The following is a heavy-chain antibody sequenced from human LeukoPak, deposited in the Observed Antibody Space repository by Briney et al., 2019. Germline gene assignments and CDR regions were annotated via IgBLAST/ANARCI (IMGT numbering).Heavy chain of an antibody. CDR3: ARKRTVVSPHDY. CDR2: ISGSGGST. J-gene: IGHJ4*02. Sequence: GESLRLSCAASGFTFSSYAMSWVRQAPGKGLEWVSAISGSGGSTYYADSVKGRFTISRDNAKNSLYLQMNSLRAEDTAVYYCARKRTVVSPHDYWGQGTLVTVSS. D-gene: IGHD4-23*01. CDR1: GFTFSSYA. V-gene: IGHV3-23*01.